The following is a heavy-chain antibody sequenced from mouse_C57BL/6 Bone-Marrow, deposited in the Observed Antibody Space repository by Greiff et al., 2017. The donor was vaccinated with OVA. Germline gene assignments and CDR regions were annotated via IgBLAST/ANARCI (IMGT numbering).Heavy chain of an antibody. V-gene: IGHV1-19*01. D-gene: IGHD3-2*02. CDR3: ARQLRLLAWFAY. CDR2: INPYNGGT. CDR1: GYTFTDYY. Sequence: VQLQQSGPVLVKPGASVKMSCKASGYTFTDYYMNWVKQSHGKSLEWIGVINPYNGGTSYNQKFKGKATLTVDKSSSTAYMELNSLTSEDSAVYYGARQLRLLAWFAYWGQGTLVTVSA. J-gene: IGHJ3*01.